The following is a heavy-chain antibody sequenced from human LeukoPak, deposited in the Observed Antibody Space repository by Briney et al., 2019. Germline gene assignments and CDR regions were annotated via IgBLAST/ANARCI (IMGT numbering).Heavy chain of an antibody. CDR1: GFTFSSYA. CDR3: ANPYYYGSGSYFNFDY. Sequence: PGGSLRLSCAASGFTFSSYAMSWVRQAPGKGLEWVSGISGSGGSTYYADSVKGRFTISRDNSKNTLYLQMNSLRAEDTAVYYCANPYYYGSGSYFNFDYWGQGTLVTVSS. D-gene: IGHD3-10*01. CDR2: ISGSGGST. V-gene: IGHV3-23*01. J-gene: IGHJ4*02.